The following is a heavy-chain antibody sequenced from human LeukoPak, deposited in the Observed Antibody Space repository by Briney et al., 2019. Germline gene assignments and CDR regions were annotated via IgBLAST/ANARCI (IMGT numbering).Heavy chain of an antibody. V-gene: IGHV3-23*01. J-gene: IGHJ4*02. D-gene: IGHD3-10*01. CDR1: GFTFSSYA. Sequence: GGSLRLSCAASGFTFSSYAMSWVRQAPGKGLEWVSAISGSGGSTYYADSVKGRLTISRDNSKNTLYLQMNSLRAEDTAVYYCAKTSDYYGSGSYYYYFDYWGQGTLVTVSS. CDR2: ISGSGGST. CDR3: AKTSDYYGSGSYYYYFDY.